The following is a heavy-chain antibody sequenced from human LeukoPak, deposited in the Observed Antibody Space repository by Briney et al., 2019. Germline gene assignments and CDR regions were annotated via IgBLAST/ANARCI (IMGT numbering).Heavy chain of an antibody. V-gene: IGHV3-21*01. CDR3: ARERLVAGRPLDAFDI. CDR1: GFTFSSYS. D-gene: IGHD6-19*01. Sequence: GGSLRLSCAASGFTFSSYSMNWVRQAPGKGLEWVSSISSSSSYIYYADSVKGRFTISRDNAKNSLYLQMNSLRAEDTAVYYCARERLVAGRPLDAFDIWGQGTMVTVSS. CDR2: ISSSSSYI. J-gene: IGHJ3*02.